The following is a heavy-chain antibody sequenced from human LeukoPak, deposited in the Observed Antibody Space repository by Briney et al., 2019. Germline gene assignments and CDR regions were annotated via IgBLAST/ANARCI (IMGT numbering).Heavy chain of an antibody. J-gene: IGHJ5*02. D-gene: IGHD1/OR15-1a*01. CDR2: IYSGGST. CDR3: ARDGTARFSFDP. Sequence: PGGSLSLSCAASGFIVSSSYMSWVRQAPGKGLEWVSVIYSGGSTYYADSVKGRFTISRDNSKNTLYLQMNSLRAEDTAVYYCARDGTARFSFDPWGQVTLVTVSS. CDR1: GFIVSSSY. V-gene: IGHV3-66*01.